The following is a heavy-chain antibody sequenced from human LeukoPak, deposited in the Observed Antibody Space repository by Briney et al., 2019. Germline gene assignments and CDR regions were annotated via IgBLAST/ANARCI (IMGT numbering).Heavy chain of an antibody. CDR1: GYSFISYW. D-gene: IGHD3-22*01. CDR2: IYPGDSDT. V-gene: IGHV5-51*02. Sequence: GESLRISGRGSGYSFISYWSGWVGQLPGKGLDWLGSIYPGDSDTRYSPSFQGQVTISADKSISTAYLQWSSLKASDTAMYYCARYYDSSGYYPKYYFDYWGQGTLVTVSS. CDR3: ARYYDSSGYYPKYYFDY. J-gene: IGHJ4*02.